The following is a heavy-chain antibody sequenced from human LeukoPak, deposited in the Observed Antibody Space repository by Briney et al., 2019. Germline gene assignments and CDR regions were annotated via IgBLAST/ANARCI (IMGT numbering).Heavy chain of an antibody. D-gene: IGHD6-19*01. J-gene: IGHJ4*02. CDR3: AKGQGWYVDY. CDR2: IQYDGSNE. V-gene: IGHV3-30*02. Sequence: GGSLRLSCAASGFTFSGYGMHWVRQAPGKGLEWAAFIQYDGSNEKYVDSVKGRFTVSRDNSKNMLYLQMNSLRAGDTSVYYCAKGQGWYVDYWGQGTLVTVSS. CDR1: GFTFSGYG.